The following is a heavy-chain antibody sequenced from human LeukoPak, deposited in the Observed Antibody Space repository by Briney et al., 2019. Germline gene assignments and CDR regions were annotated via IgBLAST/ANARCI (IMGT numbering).Heavy chain of an antibody. D-gene: IGHD3-22*01. CDR3: AKVRYESSGYQSPYFDY. Sequence: GGSLRLSCAAAGFTVSSNYMSWVRQAPGKGLEWVSAISGSGGSTYYADSVKGRFTISRDNSKNTLYLQMNSLRAEDTAVYYCAKVRYESSGYQSPYFDYWGQGTLVTVSS. J-gene: IGHJ4*02. V-gene: IGHV3-23*01. CDR1: GFTVSSNY. CDR2: ISGSGGST.